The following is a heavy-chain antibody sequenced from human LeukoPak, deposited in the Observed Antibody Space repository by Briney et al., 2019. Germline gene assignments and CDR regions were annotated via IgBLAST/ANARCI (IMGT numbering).Heavy chain of an antibody. CDR1: GFTFDDYG. CDR3: AKDRHYYGSGSFYTYFDY. Sequence: GGSLRLSCAASGFTFDDYGMSWVRQAPGKGPEWVSLISGSGGSTYNADSVKGRFTISRDNSKNTLYLQMNSLRAEDTAVYYCAKDRHYYGSGSFYTYFDYWGQGTLVTVSS. V-gene: IGHV3-23*01. CDR2: ISGSGGST. J-gene: IGHJ4*02. D-gene: IGHD3-10*01.